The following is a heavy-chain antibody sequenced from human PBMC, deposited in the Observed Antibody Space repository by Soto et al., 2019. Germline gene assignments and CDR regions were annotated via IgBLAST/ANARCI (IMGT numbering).Heavy chain of an antibody. CDR2: IYYSGST. CDR1: GGYISSYY. J-gene: IGHJ1*01. D-gene: IGHD4-17*01. Sequence: SETLSLTCTVSGGYISSYYWSWIRQPPGKGLEWIGYIYYSGSTNYNPSLKSRVTISVDTSKNQFSLKLSSVTAADTAVYYCARGSDYGDESFQHWGQGTLVTVSS. CDR3: ARGSDYGDESFQH. V-gene: IGHV4-59*01.